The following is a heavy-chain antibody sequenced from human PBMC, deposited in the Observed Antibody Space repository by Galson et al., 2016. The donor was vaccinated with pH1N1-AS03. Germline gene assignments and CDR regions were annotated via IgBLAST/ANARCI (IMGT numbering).Heavy chain of an antibody. V-gene: IGHV3-23*01. J-gene: IGHJ5*02. CDR3: ARGSGSPHWFDP. D-gene: IGHD3-3*01. Sequence: SLRLSCAASGFTFSIYAMHWVRQVPGKGLEWVSGVGGVDGSLWYAESVKGRFTVSRDNSKGTLDLQMNSLRADDTAVYYCARGSGSPHWFDPWGQGTLVTVSS. CDR1: GFTFSIYA. CDR2: VGGVDGSL.